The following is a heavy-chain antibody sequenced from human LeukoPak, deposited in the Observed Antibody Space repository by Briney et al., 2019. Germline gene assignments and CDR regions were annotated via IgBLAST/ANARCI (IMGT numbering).Heavy chain of an antibody. V-gene: IGHV4-59*01. Sequence: SETLSLTCTVSGGSISSYYWSWIRQPPGKGLEWIGYIYYSGSTNYNPSLKSRVTISVDTSKNQFSLKLSSVTAADTAVYYCAREDRMDCFDYWGQGTLVTVSS. CDR1: GGSISSYY. CDR2: IYYSGST. CDR3: AREDRMDCFDY. J-gene: IGHJ4*02. D-gene: IGHD2-8*01.